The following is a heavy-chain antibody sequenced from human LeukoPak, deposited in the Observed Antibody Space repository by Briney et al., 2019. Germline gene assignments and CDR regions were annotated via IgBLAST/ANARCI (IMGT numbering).Heavy chain of an antibody. Sequence: SETLSLTCIVSGGSISSSSYYWGWIRQPPGEGLEWIGSIYYSGSTYYNPSLKSRFTISVDTSKNQFSLKLRSVTAADTAVYYCARDRMGTVMVPIDYWGQGTLVTVSS. V-gene: IGHV4-39*07. D-gene: IGHD5-18*01. J-gene: IGHJ4*02. CDR1: GGSISSSSYY. CDR2: IYYSGST. CDR3: ARDRMGTVMVPIDY.